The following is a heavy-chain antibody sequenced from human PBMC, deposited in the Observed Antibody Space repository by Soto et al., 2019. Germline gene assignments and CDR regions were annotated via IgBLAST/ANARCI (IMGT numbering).Heavy chain of an antibody. CDR2: ISGSGTT. V-gene: IGHV3-48*03. CDR3: ARGGIH. CDR1: GYTFNSHE. Sequence: EVLLVESGGGSRQPGGSLRLSCVASGYTFNSHEMNWVRQAPGKGLEWISSISGSGTTNYAESVKGRFTISRDNAHKSLFLERTDLRVDDTAFYYCARGGIHWGQGTLVTVSS. J-gene: IGHJ4*02.